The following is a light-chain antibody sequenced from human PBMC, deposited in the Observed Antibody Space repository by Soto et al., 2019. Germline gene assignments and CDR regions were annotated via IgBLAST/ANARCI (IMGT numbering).Light chain of an antibody. Sequence: QSALTQPRSVSGSPGQSVTISCTGTSSDVGGYNYVSWYQQHPDKAPKLMIYDVSKRPSGVPDRFSGSKSGNTASLTISGLQAEDEADYYCCSYAGSPFYVFGTGTKLTVL. CDR2: DVS. CDR3: CSYAGSPFYV. CDR1: SSDVGGYNY. J-gene: IGLJ1*01. V-gene: IGLV2-11*01.